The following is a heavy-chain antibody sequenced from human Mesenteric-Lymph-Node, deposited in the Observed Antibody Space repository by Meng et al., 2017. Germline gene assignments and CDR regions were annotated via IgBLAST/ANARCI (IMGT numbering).Heavy chain of an antibody. CDR3: ARNYYFDY. CDR2: IYYTGST. Sequence: QGCLRVWGQGWVRPSQHLSLPCTVSGGSINSGDYYWSWIRPPPGKGLEWIGYIYYTGSTYYNPSLKSRVTISMDTSKNQFSLRLSSVTAADTAVYYCARNYYFDYWGQGTLVTVSS. CDR1: GGSINSGDYY. J-gene: IGHJ4*02. V-gene: IGHV4-30-4*01.